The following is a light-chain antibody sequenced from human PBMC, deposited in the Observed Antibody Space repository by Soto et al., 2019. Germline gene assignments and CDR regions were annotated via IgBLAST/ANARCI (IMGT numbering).Light chain of an antibody. V-gene: IGKV3-15*01. CDR1: QIVRNN. CDR3: QQYNNWPPIT. Sequence: EIMMTQSPATLSVSPGERATLSCRASQIVRNNLAWYQHKPGQVPRLLIYYASTRATGIPARFSGSGSGTEFTLTISSLQSEDVAVYYCQQYNNWPPITFGQGTRLEIK. CDR2: YAS. J-gene: IGKJ5*01.